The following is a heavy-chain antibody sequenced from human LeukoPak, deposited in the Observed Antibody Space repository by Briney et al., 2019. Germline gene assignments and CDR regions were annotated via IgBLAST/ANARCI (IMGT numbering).Heavy chain of an antibody. D-gene: IGHD5-24*01. CDR1: GFTLSYFG. CDR3: ARVSGDGYSSWDY. CDR2: IYFDGSKQ. J-gene: IGHJ4*02. Sequence: PGGSLRLSCAVSGFTLSYFGMHGARQVPGKGLEWGAFIYFDGSKQFYADSVKGRFTISRDTSKNTLFLQMNRLRVDDTAVYYCARVSGDGYSSWDYWGPGTLVTVSS. V-gene: IGHV3-30*12.